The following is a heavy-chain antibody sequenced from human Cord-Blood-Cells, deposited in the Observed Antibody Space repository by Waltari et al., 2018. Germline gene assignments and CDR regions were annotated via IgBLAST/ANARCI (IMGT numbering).Heavy chain of an antibody. J-gene: IGHJ5*02. Sequence: QVQLQQWGAGLLKPSETLSLTCAVYGGSFSGYYWSWIRQPPGKGLEWIGEINHSGSTNYNPSLKDRVTISVDTSKNQFSRKLSSVTAADTAVYYCARKYSSSSSWFDPWGQGTLVTVSS. V-gene: IGHV4-34*01. CDR3: ARKYSSSSSWFDP. D-gene: IGHD6-6*01. CDR1: GGSFSGYY. CDR2: INHSGST.